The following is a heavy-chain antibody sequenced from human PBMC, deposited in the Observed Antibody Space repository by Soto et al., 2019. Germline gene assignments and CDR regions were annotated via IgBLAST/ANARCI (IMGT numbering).Heavy chain of an antibody. V-gene: IGHV4-31*03. CDR1: GGSISSGGYY. D-gene: IGHD3-9*01. CDR3: ARQPIYYDILTGPHDAFDI. Sequence: PSETLSLTCTVSGGSISSGGYYWSWIRQHPGKGLEWIGYIYYSGSTYYNPSLKSRVTISVDTSKNQFSLKLSSVTAADTAVYYCARQPIYYDILTGPHDAFDIWGQGTMVTVSS. J-gene: IGHJ3*02. CDR2: IYYSGST.